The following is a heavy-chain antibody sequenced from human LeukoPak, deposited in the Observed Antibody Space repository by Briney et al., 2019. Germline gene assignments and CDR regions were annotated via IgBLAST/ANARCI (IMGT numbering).Heavy chain of an antibody. J-gene: IGHJ5*02. CDR1: GFTFSSYS. CDR3: ARAAMVRGVIGWFDP. CDR2: ISSSSSYI. D-gene: IGHD3-10*01. Sequence: GGSLRLSCAASGFTFSSYSMNWVRKAPGKGLEWVSSISSSSSYIYYADSVKGRFTISRDNAKNSLYLQMNSLRAEDTAVYYCARAAMVRGVIGWFDPWGQGTMVTVSS. V-gene: IGHV3-21*01.